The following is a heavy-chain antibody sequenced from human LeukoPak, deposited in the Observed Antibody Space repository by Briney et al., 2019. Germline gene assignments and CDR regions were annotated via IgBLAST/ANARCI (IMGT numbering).Heavy chain of an antibody. J-gene: IGHJ4*02. CDR1: GYPFTKFY. Sequence: SVKVSCKASGYPFTKFYMHWVRQAPGQGLEWMGGIIPIFGTANCAQKFQGRVTITADESTSTAYMELSSLRSEDTAVYYCARDGVTYGDYFDYWGQGTLVTVSS. V-gene: IGHV1-69*13. D-gene: IGHD4-17*01. CDR3: ARDGVTYGDYFDY. CDR2: IIPIFGTA.